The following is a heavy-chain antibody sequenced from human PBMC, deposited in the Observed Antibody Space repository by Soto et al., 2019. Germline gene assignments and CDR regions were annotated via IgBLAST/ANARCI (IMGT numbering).Heavy chain of an antibody. V-gene: IGHV3-9*01. CDR1: GFTFDDYA. CDR3: AKEEAAAGTFGAFDI. CDR2: ISWNSGSI. J-gene: IGHJ3*02. D-gene: IGHD6-13*01. Sequence: GGSLRLSCAASGFTFDDYAMHWVRQAPGKGLEWVSGISWNSGSIGYVDSVKGRFTISRDNAKNSLYLQMNSLRAEDTALYYCAKEEAAAGTFGAFDIWGQGTMVTVSS.